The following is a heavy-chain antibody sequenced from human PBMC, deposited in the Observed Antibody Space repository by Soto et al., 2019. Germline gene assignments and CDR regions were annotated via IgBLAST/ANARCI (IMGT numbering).Heavy chain of an antibody. CDR3: AKATATGGGAFDI. J-gene: IGHJ3*02. Sequence: GGSLRLSCAASGFICSSYDMSWVRQAPGKALEWVSTILVSDSTHYDDSVRGRFTISRARSKNTVYLQMNSLTAGDTAVYYCAKATATGGGAFDISGQGTMVTVSS. CDR1: GFICSSYD. D-gene: IGHD2-8*02. V-gene: IGHV3-23*01. CDR2: ILVSDST.